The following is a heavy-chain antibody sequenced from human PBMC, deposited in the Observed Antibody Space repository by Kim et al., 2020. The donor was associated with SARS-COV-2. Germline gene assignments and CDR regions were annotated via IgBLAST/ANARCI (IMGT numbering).Heavy chain of an antibody. CDR1: GFTFSSYD. CDR2: IGTAGDT. V-gene: IGHV3-13*01. J-gene: IGHJ4*02. CDR3: ARGVNYGDHYYFDY. Sequence: GGSLRLSCAASGFTFSSYDMHWVRQATGKGLEWVSAIGTAGDTYYPGSVKGRFTISRENAKNSLYLQMNSLRAGDTAVYYCARGVNYGDHYYFDYWGQGTLVTVSS. D-gene: IGHD4-17*01.